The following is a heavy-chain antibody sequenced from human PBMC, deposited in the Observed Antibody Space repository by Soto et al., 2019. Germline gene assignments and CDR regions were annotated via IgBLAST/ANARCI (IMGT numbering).Heavy chain of an antibody. CDR1: GYTFTGYY. CDR3: AISGATVVTDAFDI. J-gene: IGHJ3*02. CDR2: INPNSGGT. D-gene: IGHD2-21*02. Sequence: ASVKVSCKASGYTFTGYYMHWVRQAPGQGLEWMGWINPNSGGTNYAQKFQGRVTMTRDTSISTAYMELSRLRSDDTAVYYCAISGATVVTDAFDIWGQGTMVTVSS. V-gene: IGHV1-2*02.